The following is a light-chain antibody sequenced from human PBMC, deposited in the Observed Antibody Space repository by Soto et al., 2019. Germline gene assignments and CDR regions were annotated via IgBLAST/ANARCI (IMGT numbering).Light chain of an antibody. CDR2: GAS. J-gene: IGKJ1*01. CDR1: QSVSSN. V-gene: IGKV3-20*01. CDR3: QQYGSSPKT. Sequence: EIVITQSPTTLSVSPGGRATPSRRASQSVSSNLAWYQQKPGQAPRLLIYGASTRATGIPDRFSGSGSGTDFTLTITRLEPEDFAVYYCQQYGSSPKTFGRGTKVDIK.